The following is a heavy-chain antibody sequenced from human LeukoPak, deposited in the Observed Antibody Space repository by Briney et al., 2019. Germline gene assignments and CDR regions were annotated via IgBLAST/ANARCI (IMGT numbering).Heavy chain of an antibody. Sequence: SETLSLTCTVSGGSISSYYWSWIRQPAGKGLEWIGRIYTSGSTKYNSSLKSRVAMSVDTSKNQFSLKLSSVTAADTAVYYCARGFLGDYYGSGSYYVFDYWGQGTLVTVSS. CDR2: IYTSGST. V-gene: IGHV4-4*07. J-gene: IGHJ4*02. CDR3: ARGFLGDYYGSGSYYVFDY. D-gene: IGHD3-10*01. CDR1: GGSISSYY.